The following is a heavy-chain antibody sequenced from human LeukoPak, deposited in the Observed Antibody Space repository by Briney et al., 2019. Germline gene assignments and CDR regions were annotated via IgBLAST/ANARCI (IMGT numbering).Heavy chain of an antibody. D-gene: IGHD3-9*01. CDR1: GGTFSSYA. Sequence: GSSVKVSCKASGGTFSSYAISWVRQAPGQGLEWMGMTNPSGGATTYAQNFQGRVTMSTDTSTSTVYMELSSLRYEDTAVYYCARGPTGYFKAYWYFDIWGRGALVTVSS. CDR2: TNPSGGAT. J-gene: IGHJ2*01. V-gene: IGHV1-69*04. CDR3: ARGPTGYFKAYWYFDI.